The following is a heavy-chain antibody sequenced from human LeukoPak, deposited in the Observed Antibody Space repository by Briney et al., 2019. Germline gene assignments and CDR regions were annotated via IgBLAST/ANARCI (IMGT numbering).Heavy chain of an antibody. CDR3: AREPGGGDPLGGMDV. J-gene: IGHJ6*02. CDR2: INPNSGGT. D-gene: IGHD2-21*01. V-gene: IGHV1-2*06. CDR1: GYTFTGYY. Sequence: GASVKVSCKASGYTFTGYYMHWVRQAPGQGLEWMGRINPNSGGTNYAQKFQGRVTMTRDTSISTAYMELSRLRSDDTAVYYCAREPGGGDPLGGMDVWGQGTTVTVSS.